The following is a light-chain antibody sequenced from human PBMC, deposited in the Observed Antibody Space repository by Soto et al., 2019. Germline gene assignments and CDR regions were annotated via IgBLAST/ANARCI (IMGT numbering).Light chain of an antibody. Sequence: EIVLTQSPGTMSLSPGERATLSCRASQSVSNTYLAWYQQKHGQAPRLLIYDASSRDTGIPDRFSGSGSGTDFTLTISRLEPEYFAVYYCQQYGRSAGLFTFGPPTKGDIK. J-gene: IGKJ3*01. CDR3: QQYGRSAGLFT. CDR1: QSVSNTY. CDR2: DAS. V-gene: IGKV3-20*01.